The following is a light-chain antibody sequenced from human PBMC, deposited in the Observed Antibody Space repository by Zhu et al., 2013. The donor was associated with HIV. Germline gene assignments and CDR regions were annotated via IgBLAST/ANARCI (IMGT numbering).Light chain of an antibody. Sequence: DIQMTQSPSTLSASVGDRVTITCRASQSITNWLAWYQQKPGKAPKLLIYKASTLESGVPSRFSGSGSGTDFTLTITNLQPGDFATYYCQHFSRVPFSFGPGTTVDTK. CDR2: KAS. CDR1: QSITNW. V-gene: IGKV1-5*03. J-gene: IGKJ3*01. CDR3: QHFSRVPFS.